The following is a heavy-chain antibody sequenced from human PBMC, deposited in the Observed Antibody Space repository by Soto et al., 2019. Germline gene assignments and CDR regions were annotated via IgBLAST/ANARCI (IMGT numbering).Heavy chain of an antibody. Sequence: QVQLVQSGAEVKKPGASVKDSCKASGYTFTSYDINGVRQATGQGLEWMERMNHNSGNTGDAQKFQGRVTMTTNTSISTAYMELSSLGSSDTAVYYCARTLYGDNVDYRGQGTLVTVSS. D-gene: IGHD4-17*01. CDR2: MNHNSGNT. CDR3: ARTLYGDNVDY. J-gene: IGHJ4*02. CDR1: GYTFTSYD. V-gene: IGHV1-8*01.